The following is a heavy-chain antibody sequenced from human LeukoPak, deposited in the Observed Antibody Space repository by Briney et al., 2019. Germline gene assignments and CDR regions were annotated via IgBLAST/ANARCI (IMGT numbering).Heavy chain of an antibody. CDR1: GFTFSSYA. CDR3: ARDHDYVWGSYRAYYFDY. V-gene: IGHV3-7*01. J-gene: IGHJ4*02. D-gene: IGHD3-16*02. CDR2: IKQDGSEK. Sequence: PGGSLRLSCAASGFTFSSYAMSWVRQAPGKGLEWVANIKQDGSEKYYVDSVKGRFTISRDNAKNSLYLQMNSLRAEDTAVYYCARDHDYVWGSYRAYYFDYWGQGTLVTVSS.